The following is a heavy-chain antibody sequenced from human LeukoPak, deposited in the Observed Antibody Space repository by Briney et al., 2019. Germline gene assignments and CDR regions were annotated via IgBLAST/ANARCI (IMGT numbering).Heavy chain of an antibody. CDR1: GGSITSHF. CDR2: IHYSGST. V-gene: IGHV4-59*11. D-gene: IGHD3-10*01. CDR3: ARLVWLREFPGSWFDS. J-gene: IGHJ5*01. Sequence: SETLSLTCSVSGGSITSHFWSWIRQPPGKGLEWIGYIHYSGSTNYNPSLKSRVTISPDTSKNQLFLKLNSVTAADTAVYYCARLVWLREFPGSWFDSWGQGTLVTVSS.